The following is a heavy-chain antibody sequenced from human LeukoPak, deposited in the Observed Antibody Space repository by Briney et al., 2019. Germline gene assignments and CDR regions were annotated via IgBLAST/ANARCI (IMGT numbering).Heavy chain of an antibody. CDR3: ARQTSGSP. J-gene: IGHJ5*02. D-gene: IGHD1-26*01. CDR1: GGSFSGYY. CDR2: INHSGST. V-gene: IGHV4-34*01. Sequence: RASETLSLTCAVYGGSFSGYYWSWIRQPPGKGLEWIGEINHSGSTNYNPSLKSRVTISVDTSKNQFSLKLSSVTAADTAVYYCARQTSGSPWSQGTLVTVSS.